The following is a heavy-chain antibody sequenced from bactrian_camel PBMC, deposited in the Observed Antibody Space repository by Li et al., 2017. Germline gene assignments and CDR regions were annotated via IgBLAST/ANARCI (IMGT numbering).Heavy chain of an antibody. CDR1: TVVNYC. V-gene: IGHV3S1*01. J-gene: IGHJ6*01. CDR2: IYTGTGST. CDR3: AADWADGVRCPDDFGY. D-gene: IGHD1*01. Sequence: VQLVESGGGSVQDGGSLRLSCVYTVVNYCMAWFRQAPGKEREAVATIYTGTGSTDYADSVKGQFTISRDNAKNTLYLQMNSLKPEDTAMYYCAADWADGVRCPDDFGYWGQGTQVTVS.